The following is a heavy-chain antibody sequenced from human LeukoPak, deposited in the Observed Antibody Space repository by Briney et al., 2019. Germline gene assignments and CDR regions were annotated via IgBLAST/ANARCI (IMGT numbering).Heavy chain of an antibody. J-gene: IGHJ4*02. CDR3: ARRQYSGYDFDF. CDR1: GYLFTNYW. V-gene: IGHV5-51*01. D-gene: IGHD5-12*01. CDR2: IYPRDSDT. Sequence: GESLKISFKASGYLFTNYWIGWVRPMPGKGLEWMGIIYPRDSDTRYSPSFQGQVTVSADKSISTAYLQWNTLEASDTAMYYCARRQYSGYDFDFWGQGTLVTVSS.